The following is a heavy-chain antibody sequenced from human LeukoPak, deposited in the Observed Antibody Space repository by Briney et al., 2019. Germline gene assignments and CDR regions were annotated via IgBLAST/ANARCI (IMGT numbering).Heavy chain of an antibody. CDR3: ARAPNYDFWSGYYFDP. CDR2: IIPIFGTA. J-gene: IGHJ5*02. CDR1: GGTFSSYA. V-gene: IGHV1-69*05. D-gene: IGHD3-3*01. Sequence: GSSVKVSCKASGGTFSSYAISWVRQAPGPGLEWMGGIIPIFGTANYAQKFQGRVTITTDESTSTAYMELSSLRSEDTAVYYCARAPNYDFWSGYYFDPWGQGTLVTVSS.